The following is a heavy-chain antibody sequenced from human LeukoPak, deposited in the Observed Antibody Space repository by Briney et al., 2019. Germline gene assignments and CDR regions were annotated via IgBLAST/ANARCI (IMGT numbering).Heavy chain of an antibody. CDR3: ARAKSIAVGIDY. D-gene: IGHD6-19*01. Sequence: SETLSLTCTVAGGFICSYYWSWIRQPPGKGLEWIGYIYYSGSTNYNPSLKSRVTISVDTSKNQFSLKLSSVTAADTAVYYCARAKSIAVGIDYWGQGTLVTVSS. V-gene: IGHV4-59*01. CDR2: IYYSGST. J-gene: IGHJ4*02. CDR1: GGFICSYY.